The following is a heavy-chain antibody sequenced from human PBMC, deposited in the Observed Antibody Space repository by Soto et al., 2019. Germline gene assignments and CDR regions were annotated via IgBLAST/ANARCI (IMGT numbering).Heavy chain of an antibody. CDR1: GLTFSNYA. J-gene: IGHJ4*02. Sequence: GGSLRLSCATSGLTFSNYAMSWVRQAPGGGLEWVSSMSGSSSTTYYADSVRGRFTISRDRSKNTLYLQMSSLRAEDAALYYCAKNQERELPRVIDFWGQGTLVTVSS. V-gene: IGHV3-23*01. CDR2: MSGSSSTT. D-gene: IGHD1-7*01. CDR3: AKNQERELPRVIDF.